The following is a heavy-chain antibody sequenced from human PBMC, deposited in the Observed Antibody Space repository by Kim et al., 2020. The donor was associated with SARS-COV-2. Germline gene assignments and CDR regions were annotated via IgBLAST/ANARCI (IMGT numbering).Heavy chain of an antibody. V-gene: IGHV4-31*02. D-gene: IGHD3-10*01. J-gene: IGHJ4*02. CDR3: AAYYYGSGYYFDY. Sequence: HTPSLKSRVTISVDTSKNQFSLKLSSVTAADTAVYYCAAYYYGSGYYFDYWGQGTLVTVSS.